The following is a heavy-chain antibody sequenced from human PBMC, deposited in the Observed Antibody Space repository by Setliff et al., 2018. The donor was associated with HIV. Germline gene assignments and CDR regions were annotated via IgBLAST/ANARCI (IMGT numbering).Heavy chain of an antibody. J-gene: IGHJ1*01. D-gene: IGHD1-26*01. V-gene: IGHV4-39*07. Sequence: SETLSLTCTVSGGSISSSSYYWGWIRQPPGKGLEWIGSIHYSGSTYYNPSLKSRVTISVDTSKNQFSLKLSSVTAADTAVYYCARDFVTGSYFLQWGQGTLVTVSS. CDR3: ARDFVTGSYFLQ. CDR1: GGSISSSSYY. CDR2: IHYSGST.